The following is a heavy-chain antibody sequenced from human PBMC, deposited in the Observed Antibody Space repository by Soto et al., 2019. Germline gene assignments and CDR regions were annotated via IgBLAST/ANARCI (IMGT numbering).Heavy chain of an antibody. CDR3: ARVITIFGVVGGNNGMDV. V-gene: IGHV4-31*03. CDR2: IYYSGST. Sequence: SETLSLTCTVSGGSISSGGYYWSWIRQHPGKGLEWIGYIYYSGSTYYNPSLKSRVTISVDTSKNQFSLKLSSVTAADTAVYYCARVITIFGVVGGNNGMDVWGQGTTVTVSS. J-gene: IGHJ6*02. CDR1: GGSISSGGYY. D-gene: IGHD3-3*01.